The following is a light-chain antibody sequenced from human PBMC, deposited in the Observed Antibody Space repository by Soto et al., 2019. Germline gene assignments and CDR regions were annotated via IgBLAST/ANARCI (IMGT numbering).Light chain of an antibody. V-gene: IGKV1-5*03. Sequence: DIQMTQSPSSLSASVGDRVTITCQASQDISKYVNWYQQKPGKAPKLLIYKASTLETGVPSRFSGRGSGTEFTLTISSLQPDDFATYYCQQCSTYPLTFGGGTKVDIK. CDR1: QDISKY. CDR2: KAS. CDR3: QQCSTYPLT. J-gene: IGKJ4*01.